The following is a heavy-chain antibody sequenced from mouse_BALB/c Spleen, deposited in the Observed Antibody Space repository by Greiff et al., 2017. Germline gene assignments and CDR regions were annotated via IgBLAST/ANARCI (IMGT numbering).Heavy chain of an antibody. J-gene: IGHJ4*01. CDR1: GYTFTSYW. Sequence: VQLQQSGAELAKPGASVKMSCKASGYTFTSYWMHWVKQRPGQGLEWIGYINPSTGYTEYNQKFKDKATLTADKSSSTAYMQLSSLTSEDSAVYYCARIPIYYGYDVDAMDYWGQGTSGTVSS. D-gene: IGHD2-2*01. CDR2: INPSTGYT. V-gene: IGHV1-7*01. CDR3: ARIPIYYGYDVDAMDY.